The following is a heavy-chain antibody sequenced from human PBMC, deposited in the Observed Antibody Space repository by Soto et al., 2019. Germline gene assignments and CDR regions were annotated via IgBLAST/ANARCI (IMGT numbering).Heavy chain of an antibody. CDR3: GKAASYCPYGACLDN. Sequence: GGSLRLSCVVSGVTSSTNGMSWVRQAPGKGLEWVSHISASGDWTYNADSVKGRFTISRDTSKNTLFSEMNNLRAEDTAIYFCGKAASYCPYGACLDNWGKETRFTASS. V-gene: IGHV3-23*01. J-gene: IGHJ4*02. D-gene: IGHD2-8*01. CDR2: ISASGDWT. CDR1: GVTSSTNG.